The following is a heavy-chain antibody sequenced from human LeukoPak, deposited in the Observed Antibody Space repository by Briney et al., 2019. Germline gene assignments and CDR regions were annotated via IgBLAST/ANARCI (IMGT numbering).Heavy chain of an antibody. Sequence: PGGSLRLSCAASGFTFSSYGMHWVRQAPGKGLEWEAVIWYDGSNKKYADSVKGRFTISRDNSKNTLYLQMNSLRAEDTAIYYCAKDRPNFHENSGHYYRRDGDSWGQGTLVTVSS. CDR3: AKDRPNFHENSGHYYRRDGDS. CDR2: IWYDGSNK. V-gene: IGHV3-33*06. D-gene: IGHD3-22*01. J-gene: IGHJ5*01. CDR1: GFTFSSYG.